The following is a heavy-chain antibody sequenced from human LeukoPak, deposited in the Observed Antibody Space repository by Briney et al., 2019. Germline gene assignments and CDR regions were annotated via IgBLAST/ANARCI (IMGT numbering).Heavy chain of an antibody. J-gene: IGHJ2*01. D-gene: IGHD6-13*01. CDR2: IYYSGST. CDR3: ARTYGSSGLGYFDL. Sequence: PSETLSLTCTVSGDSISSYYWSWIRRPPGKGLEWIGYIYYSGSTNYSPSLKSRLTISVDTSKNQFSLKLSSVTAADTAVYYCARTYGSSGLGYFDLWGRGTLVTVSS. V-gene: IGHV4-59*01. CDR1: GDSISSYY.